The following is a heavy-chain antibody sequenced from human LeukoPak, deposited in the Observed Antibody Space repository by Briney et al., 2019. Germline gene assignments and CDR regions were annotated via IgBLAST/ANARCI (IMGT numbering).Heavy chain of an antibody. Sequence: PSETLSLTCTVSGGSISSSSLYWGWIRQPPGKGLEWIGSIYYSGSTYYNPSLKSRVTISVDTSKNQFSLMLSSVTAADTAVYYCTTGRSDYFDFWGQGTLVTVSS. CDR1: GGSISSSSLY. D-gene: IGHD1-1*01. J-gene: IGHJ4*02. CDR2: IYYSGST. V-gene: IGHV4-39*01. CDR3: TTGRSDYFDF.